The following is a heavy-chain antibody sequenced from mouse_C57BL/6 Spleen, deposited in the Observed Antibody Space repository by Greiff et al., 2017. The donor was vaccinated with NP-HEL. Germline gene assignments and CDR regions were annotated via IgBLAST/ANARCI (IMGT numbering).Heavy chain of an antibody. CDR2: IHPNSGST. D-gene: IGHD2-10*02. CDR3: ARSEYGNFDYYAMDY. J-gene: IGHJ4*01. Sequence: QVQLQQPGAELVKPGASVKLSCKASGYTFTSYWMHWVKQRPGQGLEWIGMIHPNSGSTNYNEKFKSKATLTVDKSSSTAYMQLSSLTSEDSAVYYCARSEYGNFDYYAMDYWGQGTSVTVSS. CDR1: GYTFTSYW. V-gene: IGHV1-64*01.